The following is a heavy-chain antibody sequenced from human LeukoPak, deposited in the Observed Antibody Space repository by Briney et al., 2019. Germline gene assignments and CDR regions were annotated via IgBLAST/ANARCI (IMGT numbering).Heavy chain of an antibody. D-gene: IGHD2-8*01. Sequence: PGGSLRLSCAASGFTFSNSWTHWVRQAPGKGLMWVSGIKDDGTTTFYADPVKGRFSISIDSAKNTLYLQMNSLTVDDSGVYYCGGVFDFWGQGALVTVSS. V-gene: IGHV3-74*01. CDR1: GFTFSNSW. CDR2: IKDDGTTT. J-gene: IGHJ4*02. CDR3: GGVFDF.